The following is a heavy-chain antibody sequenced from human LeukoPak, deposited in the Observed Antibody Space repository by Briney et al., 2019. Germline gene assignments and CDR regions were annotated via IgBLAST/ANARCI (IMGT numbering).Heavy chain of an antibody. Sequence: QPGGSLRLSCAASGFTFSRHGMHWVRQAPGKGLEWVAFIRYDGSDKYYADSVKGRFTTSRDNSENTLYLQMNSLRPEDTAVYYCAKGSYCCSNNCTQYYYYMDVWGKGTTVIVSS. CDR3: AKGSYCCSNNCTQYYYYMDV. D-gene: IGHD2-2*01. J-gene: IGHJ6*03. V-gene: IGHV3-30*02. CDR1: GFTFSRHG. CDR2: IRYDGSDK.